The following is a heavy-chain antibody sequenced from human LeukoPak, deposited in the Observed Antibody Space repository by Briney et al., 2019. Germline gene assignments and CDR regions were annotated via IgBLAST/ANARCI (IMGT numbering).Heavy chain of an antibody. D-gene: IGHD3-22*01. Sequence: AASVKVSCKASGYTFTGYYMHWVRQAPGQGLEWMGWINPNSGGTNYAQKFQGRVTMTRDTSISTAYMELSRLRSDDTAVYYCARDLLTMIRRDDRGWPHYWGQGTLVTVSS. V-gene: IGHV1-2*02. J-gene: IGHJ4*02. CDR3: ARDLLTMIRRDDRGWPHY. CDR1: GYTFTGYY. CDR2: INPNSGGT.